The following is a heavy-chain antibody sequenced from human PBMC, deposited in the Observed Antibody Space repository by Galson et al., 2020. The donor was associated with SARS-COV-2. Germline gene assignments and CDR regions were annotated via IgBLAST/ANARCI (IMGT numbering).Heavy chain of an antibody. V-gene: IGHV4-39*01. J-gene: IGHJ4*02. Sequence: ETSETLSLTCTVSGGSISSSSYYWGWIRQPPGKGLEWIGSIYYSGSTYYNPSLKSRVTISVDTSKNQFSLKLSSVTAADTAVYYCARPRWLRGAFDYWGQGTLVTVSS. CDR3: ARPRWLRGAFDY. D-gene: IGHD5-12*01. CDR2: IYYSGST. CDR1: GGSISSSSYY.